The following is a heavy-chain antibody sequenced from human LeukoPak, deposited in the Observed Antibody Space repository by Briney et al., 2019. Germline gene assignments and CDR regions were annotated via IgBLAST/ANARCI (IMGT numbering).Heavy chain of an antibody. V-gene: IGHV3-7*01. CDR1: GFTFSSYW. Sequence: GGSLRLSCAASGFTFSSYWMSWVRQAPGKGLEWVANIKQDGSEKYYVDSVKGRFTISRDNAKNSLYLQMNSLRAEDTAVYYCARDSPSLLVHYYYMDVWGKGTTVTVSS. CDR3: ARDSPSLLVHYYYMDV. J-gene: IGHJ6*03. CDR2: IKQDGSEK. D-gene: IGHD2-2*01.